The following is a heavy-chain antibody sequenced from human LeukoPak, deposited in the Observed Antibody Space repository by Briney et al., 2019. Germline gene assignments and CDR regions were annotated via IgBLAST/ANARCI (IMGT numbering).Heavy chain of an antibody. Sequence: ASVKVSCKASGYTFTSYGISWVRQAPGQGLEWMSWMTPNSEKRAYAQKFQGRVTMTTNTSIDTAYMELSSLTFDDTAIYYCARGRGWGILDSWGQGHLVTVSS. J-gene: IGHJ4*02. CDR3: ARGRGWGILDS. CDR1: GYTFTSYG. D-gene: IGHD6-19*01. CDR2: MTPNSEKR. V-gene: IGHV1-8*02.